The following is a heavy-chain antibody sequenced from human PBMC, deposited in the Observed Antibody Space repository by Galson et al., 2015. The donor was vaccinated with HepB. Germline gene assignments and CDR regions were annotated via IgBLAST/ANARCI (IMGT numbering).Heavy chain of an antibody. CDR3: ARVPDFWSGDYGEGFDY. Sequence: SVKVSCKASGYTFTSYGISWVRQAPGQGLEWMGWISAYNGNTNYAQKLQGRVTMTTDTSTSTAYMELSSLRSEDTAVYYCARVPDFWSGDYGEGFDYWGQGTLVTVSS. J-gene: IGHJ4*02. CDR1: GYTFTSYG. V-gene: IGHV1-18*01. CDR2: ISAYNGNT. D-gene: IGHD3-3*01.